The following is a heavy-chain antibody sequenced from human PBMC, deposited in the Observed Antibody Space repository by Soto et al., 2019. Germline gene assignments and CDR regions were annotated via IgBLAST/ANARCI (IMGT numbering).Heavy chain of an antibody. J-gene: IGHJ3*02. CDR3: ARDGITMIAGGAFGI. CDR1: GGSISSYY. Sequence: PSETLSLTCTVSGGSISSYYWSWIRQPPGKGLEWIGYIYYSGSTNYNPSLKSRVTISVDTSKNQFSLKLSSVTAADTAVYYCARDGITMIAGGAFGIWGQGTMVTVSS. D-gene: IGHD3-22*01. CDR2: IYYSGST. V-gene: IGHV4-59*01.